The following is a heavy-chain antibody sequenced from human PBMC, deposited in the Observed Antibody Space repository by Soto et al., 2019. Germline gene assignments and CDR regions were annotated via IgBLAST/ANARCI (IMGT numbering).Heavy chain of an antibody. J-gene: IGHJ3*01. CDR3: ARVVLSITRGAFDA. CDR2: ISHSGTS. CDR1: GGSISSTHW. V-gene: IGHV4-4*02. Sequence: QVQPQESGPGLVKPSGTLSLTCAVSGGSISSTHWWTWVRQSPGKGLEYIGEISHSGTSNSNPSLKSRVTLSVDKSKNHFSLTLTSVTAADTAVYYCARVVLSITRGAFDAWGQGTPVIVSS. D-gene: IGHD1-20*01.